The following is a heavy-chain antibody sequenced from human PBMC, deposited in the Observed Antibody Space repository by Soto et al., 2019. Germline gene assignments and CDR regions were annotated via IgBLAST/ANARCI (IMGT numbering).Heavy chain of an antibody. CDR1: GGTFSSYA. J-gene: IGHJ4*02. CDR2: IIPIFGTA. CDR3: AVPQDIVVVPAAMPAALDY. V-gene: IGHV1-69*13. D-gene: IGHD2-2*01. Sequence: GASVKVSCKASGGTFSSYAISWVRQAPGQGLEWMGGIIPIFGTANYAQMFQGRVTITADESTSTAYMELSSLRSEDTAVYYCAVPQDIVVVPAAMPAALDYWGQGTLVTVSS.